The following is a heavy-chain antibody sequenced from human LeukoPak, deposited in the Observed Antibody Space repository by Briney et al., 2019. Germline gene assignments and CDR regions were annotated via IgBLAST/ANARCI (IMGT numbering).Heavy chain of an antibody. Sequence: SETLSLTCTVSGGSISSYYWSWIRQPPGKGLEWIGYIYYSGSTNYNPSLKSRVTISVDTSKNQFSLKLSSVTAADTAVYYCARHVEMATYWYFDLWGRGTLVTDSS. CDR2: IYYSGST. D-gene: IGHD5-24*01. CDR3: ARHVEMATYWYFDL. CDR1: GGSISSYY. J-gene: IGHJ2*01. V-gene: IGHV4-59*08.